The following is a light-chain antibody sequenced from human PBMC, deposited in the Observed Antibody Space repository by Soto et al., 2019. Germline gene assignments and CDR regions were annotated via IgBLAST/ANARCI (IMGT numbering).Light chain of an antibody. CDR1: QSISSSF. V-gene: IGKV3-20*01. Sequence: EVMLTESPGTRSLSPGERATLSCRASQSISSSFLAWLQQKPGQAPRLLIYGAFGRATGIPDRFSGSGSGTDFTLTINRLEPDDFAVYYCQLYGSSITFGQGTRLEI. CDR2: GAF. CDR3: QLYGSSIT. J-gene: IGKJ5*01.